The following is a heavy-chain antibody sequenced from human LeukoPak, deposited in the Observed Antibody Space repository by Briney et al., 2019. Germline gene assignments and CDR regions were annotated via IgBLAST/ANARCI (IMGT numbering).Heavy chain of an antibody. J-gene: IGHJ4*02. CDR3: ASGDPRIVVVPAAIDY. CDR1: GFTFSRYW. Sequence: GGSLRLSCAASGFTFSRYWMHWVRQAPGKGLVWVSRINSDGSTTSYADSVKGRFTISRDNAKNTLYLQMSSLTAEDTAVYYCASGDPRIVVVPAAIDYWGQGTLVTVSS. CDR2: INSDGSTT. V-gene: IGHV3-74*01. D-gene: IGHD2-2*01.